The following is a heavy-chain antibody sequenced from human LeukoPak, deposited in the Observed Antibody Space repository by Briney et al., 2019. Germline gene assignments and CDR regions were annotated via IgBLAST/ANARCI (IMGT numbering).Heavy chain of an antibody. J-gene: IGHJ6*02. CDR1: GGSISSSS. CDR2: IHYSGIT. Sequence: PSETLSLTCTVSGGSISSSSWSWIRQPPGKGLEWIGHIHYSGITNYNPSLKSRVTISVDTSKNQFSLKLSSVTAADTAVYYCARGKIYGMDVWGQGTTVTVSS. V-gene: IGHV4-59*01. CDR3: ARGKIYGMDV.